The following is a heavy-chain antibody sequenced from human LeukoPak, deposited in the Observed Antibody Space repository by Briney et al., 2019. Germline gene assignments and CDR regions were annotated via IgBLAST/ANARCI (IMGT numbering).Heavy chain of an antibody. V-gene: IGHV4-39*07. CDR1: GGSISSSSYY. CDR3: ARGQRNYYMDV. J-gene: IGHJ6*03. Sequence: PSETLSLTCTVSGGSISSSSYYWGWIRQPPGKGLEWIGSIYYSGSTYYNPSLKSRVTISVDTSKNQFSLKLSSVTAADTAVYYCARGQRNYYMDVWGKGTTVTVSS. CDR2: IYYSGST.